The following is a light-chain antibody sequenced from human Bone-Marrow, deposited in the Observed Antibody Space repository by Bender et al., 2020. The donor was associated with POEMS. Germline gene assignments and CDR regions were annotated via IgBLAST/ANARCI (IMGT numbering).Light chain of an antibody. CDR3: ASWDDSLNGV. Sequence: QSALTQPASVSGSPGQSITISCTGTSSDVGRYKYVSWYQQHPGKAPKLLIYEVTERSSGVPDRFSGSKSGNTASLTVSGLQVEDEADYYCASWDDSLNGVFGGGTKLTVL. CDR1: SSDVGRYKY. CDR2: EVT. V-gene: IGLV2-8*01. J-gene: IGLJ3*02.